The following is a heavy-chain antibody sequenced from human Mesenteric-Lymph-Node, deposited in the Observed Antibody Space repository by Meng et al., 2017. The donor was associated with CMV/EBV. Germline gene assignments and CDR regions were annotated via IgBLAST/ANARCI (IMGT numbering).Heavy chain of an antibody. V-gene: IGHV2-5*02. J-gene: IGHJ4*02. D-gene: IGHD6-13*01. CDR3: AHRPATAAGIFVGGFDY. Sequence: SFSTSGVGVGWIRQPTGKALEWLARVYWDDEKRYSPSLKSRLTITRDTSKNQVVLTMTNLDPVDTATYYCAHRPATAAGIFVGGFDYWGQGTLVTVSS. CDR1: SFSTSGVG. CDR2: VYWDDEK.